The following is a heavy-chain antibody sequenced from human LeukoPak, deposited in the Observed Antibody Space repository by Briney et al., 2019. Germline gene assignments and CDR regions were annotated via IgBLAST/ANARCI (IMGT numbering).Heavy chain of an antibody. CDR1: SGSISTSNYY. V-gene: IGHV4-39*07. CDR3: ARQGFGSSYFDY. D-gene: IGHD3-16*01. CDR2: MYYSGDT. Sequence: SETLSLTCAVSSGSISTSNYYWGWIRQPPGKGLEWIGSMYYSGDTDYNPSLKSRVTISVDRSKNQFSLKLSSVTAADTAVYYCARQGFGSSYFDYWGQGTLVTVSS. J-gene: IGHJ4*02.